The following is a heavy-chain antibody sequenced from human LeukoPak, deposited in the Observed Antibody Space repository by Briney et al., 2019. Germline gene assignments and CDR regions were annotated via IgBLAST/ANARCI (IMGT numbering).Heavy chain of an antibody. CDR2: IYYSGST. Sequence: PSETLSLTCTVSGGSISSYYWSWIRQPPGKGLEWIGYIYYSGSTNYNPSLKSRVTISVDTSKNQFSLKLSSVTAADTAVYYCARDSKRRGIYAFDIWGQGTMVTVSS. CDR3: ARDSKRRGIYAFDI. V-gene: IGHV4-59*01. CDR1: GGSISSYY. D-gene: IGHD2-15*01. J-gene: IGHJ3*02.